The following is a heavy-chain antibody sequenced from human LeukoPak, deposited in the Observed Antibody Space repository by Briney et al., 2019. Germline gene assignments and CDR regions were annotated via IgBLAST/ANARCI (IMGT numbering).Heavy chain of an antibody. CDR3: SRGPSYCDYADH. CDR2: VWCDGSNT. Sequence: PGGSLRLSCAASGFIFKTFGMHWFRQAPGKGLEWVAAVWCDGSNTYYADSVKGRFTISRDNSKNTLHLQMDSLRVEDTAVYYCSRGPSYCDYADHWGQGTLVSVSS. CDR1: GFIFKTFG. V-gene: IGHV3-33*01. D-gene: IGHD4-17*01. J-gene: IGHJ5*02.